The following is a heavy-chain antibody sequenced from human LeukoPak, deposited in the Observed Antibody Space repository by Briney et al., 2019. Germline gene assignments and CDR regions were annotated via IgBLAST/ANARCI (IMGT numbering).Heavy chain of an antibody. CDR3: ARANFLYCSSTTCLFDY. CDR2: INPNDGDT. CDR1: GYTLTDYY. V-gene: IGHV1-2*02. J-gene: IGHJ4*02. Sequence: ASVKVSCKASGYTLTDYYMHWVRQALGQGFEWMGWINPNDGDTNYAQKFQGRVTMTRDTSISTAHMEVSRLRSDDTAVYYCARANFLYCSSTTCLFDYWGQGTLVTVSS. D-gene: IGHD2-2*01.